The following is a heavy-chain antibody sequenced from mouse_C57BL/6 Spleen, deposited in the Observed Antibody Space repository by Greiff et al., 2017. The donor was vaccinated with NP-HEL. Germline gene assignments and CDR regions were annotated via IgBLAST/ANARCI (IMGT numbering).Heavy chain of an antibody. J-gene: IGHJ1*03. D-gene: IGHD4-1*01. V-gene: IGHV1-69*01. CDR3: ARTGHWYFDV. Sequence: QVQLQQPGAELVMPGASVKLSCKASGYTFTSYWMHWVKQRPGPGLEWIGEIDPSDSYTNYNQKFKGKSTLTVDKSSSTAYMQLSSLTSEDSAVYYCARTGHWYFDVWGTGTTVTVSS. CDR1: GYTFTSYW. CDR2: IDPSDSYT.